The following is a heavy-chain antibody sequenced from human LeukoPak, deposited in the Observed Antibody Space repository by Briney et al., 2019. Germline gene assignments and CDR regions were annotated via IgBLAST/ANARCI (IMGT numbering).Heavy chain of an antibody. CDR2: IYYSGST. CDR3: ARVDHYYFYKDV. J-gene: IGHJ6*03. Sequence: SETLSLTGTVSGASISTATYYWGWIRQSPGKGLEWIAKIYYSGSTYYNPSLMSRVTISIDMSKNQFSLNLSSVTAADTALYYCARVDHYYFYKDVWGKGTTVTVSS. CDR1: GASISTATYY. V-gene: IGHV4-39*01.